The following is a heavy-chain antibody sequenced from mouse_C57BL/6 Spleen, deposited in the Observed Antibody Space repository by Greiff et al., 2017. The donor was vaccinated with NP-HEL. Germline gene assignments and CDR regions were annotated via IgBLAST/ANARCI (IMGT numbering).Heavy chain of an antibody. V-gene: IGHV5-9*01. Sequence: EVKLVESGGGLVKPGGSLKLSCAASGFTFSSYTMSWVRQTREKRLEWVATISGGGGNTYYPDSVKGRFTISRDNAKNTLYLQMSSLRSEDTALYYCARLRAQALDYWGQGTTLTVSS. CDR3: ARLRAQALDY. CDR1: GFTFSSYT. D-gene: IGHD3-2*02. CDR2: ISGGGGNT. J-gene: IGHJ2*01.